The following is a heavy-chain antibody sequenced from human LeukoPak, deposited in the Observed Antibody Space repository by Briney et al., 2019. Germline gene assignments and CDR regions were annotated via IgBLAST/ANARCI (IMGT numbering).Heavy chain of an antibody. V-gene: IGHV1-69*13. Sequence: ASVKVSCKASGGTFSSYAISWVRQAPGQGLEWMGGIIPIFGTANYAQKFQGRVTITADESTSTAYMELSSLRSEDTAVYYCAGAEGYSSSWSLRDWGQGTLVTVSS. CDR2: IIPIFGTA. J-gene: IGHJ4*02. D-gene: IGHD6-13*01. CDR1: GGTFSSYA. CDR3: AGAEGYSSSWSLRD.